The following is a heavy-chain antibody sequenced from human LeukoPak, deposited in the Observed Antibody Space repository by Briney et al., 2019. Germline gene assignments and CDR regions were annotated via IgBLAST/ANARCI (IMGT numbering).Heavy chain of an antibody. J-gene: IGHJ4*02. CDR2: ISGSGGST. CDR1: GFTFSSYA. CDR3: ANDRGYCSGGSCTF. V-gene: IGHV3-23*01. Sequence: GGSLRLSCAASGFTFSSYAMSWVRQAPGKGLEWVSAISGSGGSTYYADSVKGRFTISRDNSKNTLHLQMNSLRAEDTAVYYCANDRGYCSGGSCTFWGQGTLVTVSS. D-gene: IGHD2-15*01.